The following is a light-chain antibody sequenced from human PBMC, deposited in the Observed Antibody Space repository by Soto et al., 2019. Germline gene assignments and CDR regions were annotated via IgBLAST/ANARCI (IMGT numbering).Light chain of an antibody. Sequence: QSALTQPASVSGSPGQSIAISCTGTSSDIGGYNSVSWYQQHPGKAPKLMIYEVSKRPSGVPDRFSGSKSGNTASLTVSGLQAEDEADYYCSSYAASSNYVFGTGTKVTVL. V-gene: IGLV2-8*01. CDR3: SSYAASSNYV. CDR2: EVS. J-gene: IGLJ1*01. CDR1: SSDIGGYNS.